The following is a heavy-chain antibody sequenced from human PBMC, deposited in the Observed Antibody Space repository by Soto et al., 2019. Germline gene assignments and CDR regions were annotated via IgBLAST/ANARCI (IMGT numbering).Heavy chain of an antibody. J-gene: IGHJ4*02. Sequence: EVQLVESGGGLVKPGGSLRLSCAASGFTFSNVWRNWVRQAPGKGLEWVGRIKSKTDGGTTDYAALVKGRFTISRDDSKNTLYLQMNSLKTEDTAVYYCTPLALKYSSGWYEFSDWGQGTMVTVSS. D-gene: IGHD6-19*01. CDR3: TPLALKYSSGWYEFSD. V-gene: IGHV3-15*07. CDR2: IKSKTDGGTT. CDR1: GFTFSNVW.